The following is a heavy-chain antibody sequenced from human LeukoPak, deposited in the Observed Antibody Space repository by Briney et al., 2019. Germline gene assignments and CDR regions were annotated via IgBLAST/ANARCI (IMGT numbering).Heavy chain of an antibody. CDR1: GFTFSNYA. CDR3: AKDSGVVVTAIPNY. D-gene: IGHD2-21*02. J-gene: IGHJ4*02. CDR2: ISGRGGST. V-gene: IGHV3-23*01. Sequence: GGSLRLSCAASGFTFSNYAMIWARQAPGKGLEWVSSISGRGGSTYYAGSVKGRFTISRDNSKNTLSLQMDSLRSEDTAVYYCAKDSGVVVTAIPNYWGQGALVTVSS.